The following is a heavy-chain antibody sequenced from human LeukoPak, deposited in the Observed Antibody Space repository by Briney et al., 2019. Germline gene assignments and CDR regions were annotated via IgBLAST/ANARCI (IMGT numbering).Heavy chain of an antibody. CDR2: IYYSGST. Sequence: SETLSLTCAVYGGSFSGYYWGWIRKPPGKGLEWIGSIYYSGSTYHNPSLKSRVTISVDTSKNQFSLKLNSVTATDTAVYYCARHYGPWGQGTLVTVSS. J-gene: IGHJ4*02. CDR1: GGSFSGYY. V-gene: IGHV4-39*01. CDR3: ARHYGP. D-gene: IGHD3-10*01.